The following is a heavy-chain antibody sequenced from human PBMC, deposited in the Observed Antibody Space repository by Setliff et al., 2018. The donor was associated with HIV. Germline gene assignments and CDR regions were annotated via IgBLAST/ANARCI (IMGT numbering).Heavy chain of an antibody. Sequence: SVTVSCKASGGTFNNYVFNWMRQAPGQGLEWMGGIIPVFGTANYTQKFQGRVTVTTDESTNTAYMELSSLRSEDTAVYYCSREGDYYLDYWGQGTLVTVSS. CDR2: IIPVFGTA. CDR3: SREGDYYLDY. V-gene: IGHV1-69*05. J-gene: IGHJ4*02. D-gene: IGHD3-16*01. CDR1: GGTFNNYV.